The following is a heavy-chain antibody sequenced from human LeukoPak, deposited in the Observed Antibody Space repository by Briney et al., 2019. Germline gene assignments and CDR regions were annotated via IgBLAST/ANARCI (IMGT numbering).Heavy chain of an antibody. CDR2: ISGSGTYT. J-gene: IGHJ4*02. Sequence: EGSLRLSCAASGFTFGRYAMNWVRQAPGKGLEWLSAISGSGTYTYYPDSVKGRFTISRDNSKNTLYLQMSSLRADDTAVYYCAKDRGGRVSGYEGADYWGQGTLVTVSS. V-gene: IGHV3-23*01. CDR1: GFTFGRYA. D-gene: IGHD3-10*01. CDR3: AKDRGGRVSGYEGADY.